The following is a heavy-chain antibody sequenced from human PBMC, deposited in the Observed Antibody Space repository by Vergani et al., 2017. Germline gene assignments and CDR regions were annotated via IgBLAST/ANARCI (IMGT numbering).Heavy chain of an antibody. CDR3: ARDRVNYYYYGMDV. D-gene: IGHD4-11*01. CDR1: GFTFSSYG. J-gene: IGHJ6*02. CDR2: IWYDGSNK. V-gene: IGHV3-33*01. Sequence: QVQLVESGGGVVQPGRSLRLSCAASGFTFSSYGMHWVRQAPGKGLEWVAVIWYDGSNKYYADSVKGRFTISRDNSKNTLYLQMNSLRAEDTAVYYCARDRVNYYYYGMDVWGQGTTVTVSS.